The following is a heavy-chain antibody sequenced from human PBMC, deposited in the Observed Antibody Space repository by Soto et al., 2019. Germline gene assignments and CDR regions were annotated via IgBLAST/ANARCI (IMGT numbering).Heavy chain of an antibody. V-gene: IGHV3-23*01. CDR1: GFTFCSYG. CDR2: ISASDGGA. D-gene: IGHD3-10*01. J-gene: IGHJ1*01. CDR3: AKDSDREYFQH. Sequence: GGSLRLSCAASGFTFCSYGMSWVRQAPEKGLEWVSGISASDGGAYYADSVKGRFTISRDNSENTLYLQMNSLRVEDTAVYYCAKDSDREYFQHCGQGTLVTVPS.